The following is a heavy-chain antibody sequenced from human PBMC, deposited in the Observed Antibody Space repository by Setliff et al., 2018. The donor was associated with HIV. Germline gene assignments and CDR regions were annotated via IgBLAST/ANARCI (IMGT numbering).Heavy chain of an antibody. Sequence: SETLSLTCTVSGGPISSSSYYWGWIRQPPGKGLEWIGSIYYSGSTYYNPSLKSRVTISVDTSKKQFSLKLSSVTAADTAVYYCARREAYYDLWSGYYIYWGQGTLVTVSS. V-gene: IGHV4-39*01. D-gene: IGHD3-3*01. CDR1: GGPISSSSYY. CDR2: IYYSGST. CDR3: ARREAYYDLWSGYYIY. J-gene: IGHJ4*02.